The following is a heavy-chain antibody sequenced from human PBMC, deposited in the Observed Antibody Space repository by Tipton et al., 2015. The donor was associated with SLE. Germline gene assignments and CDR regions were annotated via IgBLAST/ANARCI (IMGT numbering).Heavy chain of an antibody. CDR1: GDSVFSDSAA. D-gene: IGHD2-21*01. Sequence: GLVKPSQTLSLTCAIPGDSVFSDSAAWNWIRQSPSRGLEWLGRTYYRSQWYNEYAVSVESRITINPDTSSNQFSLQLNSVTPEDTAVYYCARGQCGGDCYDYWGQGIQVTVSS. CDR3: ARGQCGGDCYDY. V-gene: IGHV6-1*01. CDR2: TYYRSQWYN. J-gene: IGHJ4*02.